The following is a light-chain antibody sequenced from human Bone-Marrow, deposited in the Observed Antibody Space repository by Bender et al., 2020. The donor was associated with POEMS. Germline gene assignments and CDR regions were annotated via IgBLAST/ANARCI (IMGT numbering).Light chain of an antibody. CDR3: QSADNSNTYEV. J-gene: IGLJ2*01. CDR1: GLPNQY. CDR2: KDT. V-gene: IGLV3-25*03. Sequence: SYELTQPPSVSVSPGQTARITCSGDGLPNQYAYWYQQKPGQAPVMVISKDTERPSGIPERFSGSSSGTTVTLTISGVQAEDEADYYCQSADNSNTYEVFGGGTKLTVL.